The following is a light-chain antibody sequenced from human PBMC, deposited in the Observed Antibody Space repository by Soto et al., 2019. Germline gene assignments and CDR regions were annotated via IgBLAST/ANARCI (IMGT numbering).Light chain of an antibody. CDR3: QQSYSAPYT. CDR2: GSS. CDR1: QNISTY. Sequence: DIQMTQSPSSLSASVVDRVTITCRASQNISTYLNWYQQKPGKVPKLLIYGSSSLQSAVPARFSGSGSGTDFTLTISSLQPEDFAAYFCQQSYSAPYTFGRGTKLQIK. J-gene: IGKJ2*01. V-gene: IGKV1-39*01.